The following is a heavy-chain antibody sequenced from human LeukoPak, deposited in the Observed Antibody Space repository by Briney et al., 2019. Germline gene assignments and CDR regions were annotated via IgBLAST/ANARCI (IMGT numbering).Heavy chain of an antibody. J-gene: IGHJ6*03. V-gene: IGHV4-4*09. D-gene: IGHD3-3*01. CDR1: GGSISSYY. CDR3: ARRLRFFNYYYMDV. CDR2: IYTSGST. Sequence: TSSETLSLTCTVSGGSISSYYWSWIRQPPGKGLEWIGYIYTSGSTNYNPSLKSRVTISVDTSKNQFSLKLSSVTAADTAVYYCARRLRFFNYYYMDVWGKGTTVTVSS.